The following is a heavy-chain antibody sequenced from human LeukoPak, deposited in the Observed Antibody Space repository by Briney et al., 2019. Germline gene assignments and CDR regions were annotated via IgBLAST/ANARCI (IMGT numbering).Heavy chain of an antibody. CDR3: ARGMYYDILTGLPNWFDP. D-gene: IGHD3-9*01. CDR2: IYYSGSN. J-gene: IGHJ5*02. CDR1: GGSMSSYY. Sequence: SETLSLTCTVAGGSMSSYYWSWIRQPPGKLREWIGYIYYSGSNNYNPTLKSRVTISVDTSKNQFSLKLTSVTAADTAVYYCARGMYYDILTGLPNWFDPWGQGTLVTVSS. V-gene: IGHV4-59*08.